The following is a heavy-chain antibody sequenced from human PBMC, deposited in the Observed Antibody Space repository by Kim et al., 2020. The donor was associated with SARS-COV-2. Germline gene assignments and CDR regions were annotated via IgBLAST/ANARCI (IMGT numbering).Heavy chain of an antibody. D-gene: IGHD3-3*02. CDR3: AKEGVLVFWYYFDH. V-gene: IGHV3-23*01. CDR2: ISGGGVTT. J-gene: IGHJ4*02. Sequence: GGSLRLSCAASAFTFKNYAMNWVRQAPGKGLEWVSAISGGGVTTYYADSVKGRFTISSDNSKNTLYLQKNSRRPEDTAVYYCAKEGVLVFWYYFDHWGQGALDPLST. CDR1: AFTFKNYA.